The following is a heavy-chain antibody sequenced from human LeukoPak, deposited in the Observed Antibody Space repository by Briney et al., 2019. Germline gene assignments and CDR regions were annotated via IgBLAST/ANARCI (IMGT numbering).Heavy chain of an antibody. V-gene: IGHV1-2*02. CDR2: INPNSGGA. Sequence: ASVKVSCKASGYTFTGYYIHWVRQAPGQGLEWMGWINPNSGGAKYAQKFQGRVTMTRDTSISTAYMGLSRLRSDDTAVYYCAKGRVVAGTKSLTYNWFDPWGQGTLVTVSS. D-gene: IGHD6-19*01. J-gene: IGHJ5*02. CDR1: GYTFTGYY. CDR3: AKGRVVAGTKSLTYNWFDP.